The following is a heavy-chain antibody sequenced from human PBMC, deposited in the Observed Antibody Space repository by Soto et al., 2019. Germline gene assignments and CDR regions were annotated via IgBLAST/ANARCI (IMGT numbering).Heavy chain of an antibody. Sequence: GGSLRLSCAASGFTFSSYWMSWVRQAPGKGLEWVANIKQDGSEKYYVDSVKGRFTISRDNAKNSLYLQMNSLRAEDTAVYYCARDRIAVAGSDAFDIWGQGTMVTVSS. J-gene: IGHJ3*02. V-gene: IGHV3-7*01. CDR1: GFTFSSYW. CDR2: IKQDGSEK. D-gene: IGHD6-19*01. CDR3: ARDRIAVAGSDAFDI.